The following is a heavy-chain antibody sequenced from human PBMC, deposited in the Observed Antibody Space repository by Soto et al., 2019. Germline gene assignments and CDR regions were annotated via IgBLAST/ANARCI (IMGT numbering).Heavy chain of an antibody. Sequence: PSETLSLTCTVSGYSISSGYYWSWIRQTPGKGLEWIGSISHSGTSFYNPSLRSRVTISMDTSNNHFSLKLNSLTATDTAGYYCARASGAHSGWGPWSAPWGQGTLVTVSS. D-gene: IGHD2-21*02. CDR1: GYSISSGYY. J-gene: IGHJ5*02. CDR3: ARASGAHSGWGPWSAP. V-gene: IGHV4-38-2*02. CDR2: ISHSGTS.